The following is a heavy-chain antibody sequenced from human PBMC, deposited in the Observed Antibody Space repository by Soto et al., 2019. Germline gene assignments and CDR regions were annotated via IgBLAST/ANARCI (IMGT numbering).Heavy chain of an antibody. CDR1: GFTFSSYG. D-gene: IGHD4-17*01. CDR2: ISGSGGTR. CDR3: AATARRFDY. Sequence: EVQLLESGGGLVQPGGSLRLSCAASGFTFSSYGMSWVRQAPGKGPEWVSAISGSGGTRYYADSVKGRFTISRDNSKNRLYLQMNSLRAEDTAVYDCAATARRFDYWGQGTLVTVSS. V-gene: IGHV3-23*01. J-gene: IGHJ4*02.